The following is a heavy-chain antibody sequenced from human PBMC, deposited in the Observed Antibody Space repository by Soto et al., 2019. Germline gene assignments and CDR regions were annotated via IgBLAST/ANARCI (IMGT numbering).Heavy chain of an antibody. Sequence: QVQLQQWGAGLLKPSETLSLTCAVYGGHFSGYYWTWIRQPPGTGLEWIGEINHSGSTNYNPSLKSRVTISVDTSKNQFSLKLTSVTAADTAVYYCARDKITGLFDYWGQGTLVTVSS. CDR3: ARDKITGLFDY. J-gene: IGHJ4*02. D-gene: IGHD2-8*02. CDR1: GGHFSGYY. V-gene: IGHV4-34*01. CDR2: INHSGST.